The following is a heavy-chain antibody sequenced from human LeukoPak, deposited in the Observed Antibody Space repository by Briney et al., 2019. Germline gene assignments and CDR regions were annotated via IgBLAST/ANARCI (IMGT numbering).Heavy chain of an antibody. Sequence: SETLSLTCTVSGGSISSYYWSWIRQPPGKGLAWIGYIYYSGSTNYNPSLKSRVTISVDTSKNQFSLKLSSVTAADTAVYYCARDPSFDYWGQGTLVTVSS. CDR2: IYYSGST. CDR3: ARDPSFDY. CDR1: GGSISSYY. V-gene: IGHV4-59*01. J-gene: IGHJ4*02.